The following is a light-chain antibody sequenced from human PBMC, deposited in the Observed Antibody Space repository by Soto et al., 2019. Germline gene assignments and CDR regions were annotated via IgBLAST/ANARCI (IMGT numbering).Light chain of an antibody. Sequence: EIALTQSPGTLSLSPGERATLSCRASQSVSSSYLAWYQQKPGQAPRLLIYGASSRATGIPDRFSGSGSGTDFTLTISRLEPEDFAVYYCQQYGSPPTFGGGTKVDIK. CDR3: QQYGSPPT. CDR2: GAS. CDR1: QSVSSSY. V-gene: IGKV3-20*01. J-gene: IGKJ4*01.